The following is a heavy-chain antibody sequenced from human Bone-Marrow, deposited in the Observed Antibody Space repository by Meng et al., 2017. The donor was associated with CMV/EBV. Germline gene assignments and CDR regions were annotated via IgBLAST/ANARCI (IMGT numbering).Heavy chain of an antibody. CDR2: ITGSGGST. V-gene: IGHV3-23*01. D-gene: IGHD3-16*02. CDR3: AKPSRASCYRSYYDD. J-gene: IGHJ4*02. Sequence: GGSLRLSCAASEFTFSNFAMNWVRQAPGRGLGWVSAITGSGGSTYYADSVKGRFTVSRDNSKNTLYLQMNSLRAEDTAVYYCAKPSRASCYRSYYDDWGQGTLVTVSS. CDR1: EFTFSNFA.